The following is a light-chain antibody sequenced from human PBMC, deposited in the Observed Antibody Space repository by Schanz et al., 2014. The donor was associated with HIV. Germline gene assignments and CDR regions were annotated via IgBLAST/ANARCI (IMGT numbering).Light chain of an antibody. CDR2: EVS. Sequence: QSVLTQPPSASGSPGQSVTISCTGTSSDVGDYDFVSWYQQHPGKAPKLMIYEVSKRPSGVPDRFSGSKSGTSASLAISGLQSEDEADYYCATWDDSLNAVVFGGGTKLTVL. CDR1: SSDVGDYDF. J-gene: IGLJ2*01. CDR3: ATWDDSLNAVV. V-gene: IGLV2-8*01.